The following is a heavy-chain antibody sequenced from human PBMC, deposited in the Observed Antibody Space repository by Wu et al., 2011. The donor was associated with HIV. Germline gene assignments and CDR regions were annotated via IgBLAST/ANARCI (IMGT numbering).Heavy chain of an antibody. D-gene: IGHD3-22*01. CDR3: ARGIPYYYESSGYSSTPYYFDY. CDR1: GFSFLGHY. CDR2: IIPIFETS. V-gene: IGHV1-69*06. J-gene: IGHJ4*02. Sequence: QAQLVQSGAEVRRPGASVKVSCKASGFSFLGHYIHWVRQAPGQGLEWMGEIIPIFETSNYAQDFQGRVTITADKSTSTAYMELSSLRSEDTAVYYCARGIPYYYESSGYSSTPYYFDYWGQGTLVTVSS.